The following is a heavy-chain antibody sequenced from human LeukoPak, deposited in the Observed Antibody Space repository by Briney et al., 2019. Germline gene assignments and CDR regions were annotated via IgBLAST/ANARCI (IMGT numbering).Heavy chain of an antibody. Sequence: SVKVSCKASGGTFSSYAISWVRQAPGQGLEWMGGIIPIFGTANYAQKFQGRVTITTDESTSTAYMELSSLRSEDTAVYYCASQTLPAATLGWFDPWGQGTLVTVSS. J-gene: IGHJ5*02. CDR1: GGTFSSYA. D-gene: IGHD2-2*01. CDR3: ASQTLPAATLGWFDP. CDR2: IIPIFGTA. V-gene: IGHV1-69*05.